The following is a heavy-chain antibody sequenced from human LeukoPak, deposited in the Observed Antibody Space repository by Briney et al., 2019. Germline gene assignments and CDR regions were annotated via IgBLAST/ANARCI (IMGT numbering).Heavy chain of an antibody. J-gene: IGHJ4*02. CDR1: GGSISSGSYH. CDR3: ARATDYPRYFDY. CDR2: IYTSGCT. V-gene: IGHV4-61*09. D-gene: IGHD4-11*01. Sequence: SETLSLTCTVSGGSISSGSYHWIWIRQPAGKGLEWIGHIYTSGCTNYNPSLRSRVTISVDTSKNQFSLKLNSVTAADTAVYYCARATDYPRYFDYWGQGTLVTVSS.